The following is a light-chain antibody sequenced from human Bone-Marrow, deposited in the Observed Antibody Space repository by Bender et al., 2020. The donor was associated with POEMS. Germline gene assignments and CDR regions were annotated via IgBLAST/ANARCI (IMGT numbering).Light chain of an antibody. CDR3: QVWDSGSDHPYWV. CDR2: DDD. J-gene: IGLJ3*02. V-gene: IGLV3-21*02. CDR1: TIGSYS. Sequence: SYVLTQPPSVSVAPGQTARITCGGDTIGSYSVHWYQQKPGQAPVLVVYDDDDRPSGIPERFSGSNSGNTATLTISRVGAGDEADFYCQVWDSGSDHPYWVFGGGTKLTVL.